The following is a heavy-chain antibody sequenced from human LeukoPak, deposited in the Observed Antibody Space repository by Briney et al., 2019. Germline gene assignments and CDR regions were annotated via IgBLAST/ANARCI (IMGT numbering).Heavy chain of an antibody. CDR1: GFTFSNYG. Sequence: GRSLRLSCAASGFTFSNYGMHWVRQAPGKRLEWVAVISYDGSDEEYADSVKGRFTIFRDNSKDMLYLQMNSLRAEDTAVYYCAKELTTVTHFDSWGQGTLAAVSS. CDR3: AKELTTVTHFDS. J-gene: IGHJ4*02. D-gene: IGHD4-17*01. V-gene: IGHV3-30*18. CDR2: ISYDGSDE.